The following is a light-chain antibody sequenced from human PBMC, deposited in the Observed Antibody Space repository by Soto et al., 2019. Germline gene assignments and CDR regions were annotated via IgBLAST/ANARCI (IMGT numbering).Light chain of an antibody. CDR3: SSYTTSSSYV. V-gene: IGLV2-14*01. CDR2: EVR. CDR1: SSDVGGYNY. J-gene: IGLJ1*01. Sequence: QSALTQPASVSGSPGQSITISCTGTSSDVGGYNYVSWYQQHPGKAPKLLIYEVRKRPSGVSNRFSGSKSGNTASLTISGLQAEDEADYYCSSYTTSSSYVFGTGTQLTVL.